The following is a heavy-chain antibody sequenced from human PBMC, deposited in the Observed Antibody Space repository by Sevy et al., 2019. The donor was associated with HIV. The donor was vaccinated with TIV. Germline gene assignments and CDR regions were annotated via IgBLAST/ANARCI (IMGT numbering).Heavy chain of an antibody. CDR3: AQDLNRVCDSLNCYSYYFYYYGLDV. CDR1: GFSFHEYA. CDR2: ISWNSGSI. V-gene: IGHV3-9*01. J-gene: IGHJ6*02. Sequence: GGSLRLSCAASGFSFHEYAMHWVRQAPGKGLEWVAGISWNSGSIGYAESVKGRFTISRDNARQSIHLQMNSLRADDTALYYCAQDLNRVCDSLNCYSYYFYYYGLDVWGQGTTVTVSS. D-gene: IGHD2-21*02.